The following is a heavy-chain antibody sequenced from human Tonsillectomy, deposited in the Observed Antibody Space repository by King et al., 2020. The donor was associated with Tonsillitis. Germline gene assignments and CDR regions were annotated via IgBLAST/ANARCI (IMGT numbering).Heavy chain of an antibody. CDR3: ARECDTTIVLLRDTFYSGLAV. D-gene: IGHD5-24*01. Sequence: VQLVESGGGLVQPGGSLRLSCAGSGFIFSSYAINWIRQAPGKELEWVSYISSTGNTIHYAESVRSRFTVSRDSGTDSLFLQMNSLRAEDTAVYYCARECDTTIVLLRDTFYSGLAVWGQGTTVTVFS. V-gene: IGHV3-48*01. CDR2: ISSTGNTI. J-gene: IGHJ6*02. CDR1: GFIFSSYA.